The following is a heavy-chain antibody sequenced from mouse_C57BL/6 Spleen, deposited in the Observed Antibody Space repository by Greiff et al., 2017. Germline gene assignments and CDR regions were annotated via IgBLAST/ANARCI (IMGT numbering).Heavy chain of an antibody. J-gene: IGHJ4*01. CDR1: GFTFSDYY. V-gene: IGHV5-16*01. CDR3: ARDHSNYDYAMDY. Sequence: EVQLMESEGGLVQPGSSMKLSCTASGFTFSDYYMAWFRQVPEKGLEWVANINYDGSSTYYLDSLKSRFIISRDNAKNILYLQMSSLKSEDTATYYCARDHSNYDYAMDYWGQGTSVTVSS. CDR2: INYDGSST. D-gene: IGHD2-5*01.